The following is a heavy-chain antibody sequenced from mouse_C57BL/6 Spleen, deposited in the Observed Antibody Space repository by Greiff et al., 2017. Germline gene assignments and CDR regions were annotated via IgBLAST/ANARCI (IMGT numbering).Heavy chain of an antibody. V-gene: IGHV1-69*01. Sequence: QVQLQQPGAELVMPGASVKLSCKASGYTFTSYWMHWVKQRPGQGLECIGEIDPSDSYTNYNQKFKGKSTLTVDTSSSTAYMQLSSLTSEDSAVYYWASEVTGFAMDYWGQGTSVTVSS. CDR1: GYTFTSYW. CDR3: ASEVTGFAMDY. J-gene: IGHJ4*01. D-gene: IGHD2-1*01. CDR2: IDPSDSYT.